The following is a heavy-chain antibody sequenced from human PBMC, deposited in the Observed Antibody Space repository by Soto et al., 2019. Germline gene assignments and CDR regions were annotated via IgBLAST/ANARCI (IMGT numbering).Heavy chain of an antibody. CDR3: ARGRRDSSSWYYYYYYYMDV. CDR2: MNPNSGNT. J-gene: IGHJ6*03. D-gene: IGHD6-13*01. CDR1: GYTFTSYD. Sequence: ASVKVSCKASGYTFTSYDINWVRQATGQGLEWMGWMNPNSGNTGYAQKFQGRVTMTRNTSISTAYMELSSLRSEDTAVYYCARGRRDSSSWYYYYYYYMDVWGKGTTVTVSS. V-gene: IGHV1-8*01.